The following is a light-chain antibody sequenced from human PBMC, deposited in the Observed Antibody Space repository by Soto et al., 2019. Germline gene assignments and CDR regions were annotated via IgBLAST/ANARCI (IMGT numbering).Light chain of an antibody. CDR3: QQYNNWPFS. CDR2: DIS. CDR1: QSLSDN. Sequence: IVMTQSPDTLAVSPGETVTLSCRASQSLSDNLAWYQQKPGQAPRLLIYDISTRATGVPARFSGSGSGTEFTLSISGLQSEDFAVYFCQQYNNWPFSFGQGTRLEIK. J-gene: IGKJ5*01. V-gene: IGKV3-15*01.